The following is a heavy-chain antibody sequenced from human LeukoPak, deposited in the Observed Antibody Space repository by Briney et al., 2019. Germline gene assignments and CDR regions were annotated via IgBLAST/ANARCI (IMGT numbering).Heavy chain of an antibody. CDR2: ISGSGGST. V-gene: IGHV3-23*01. CDR1: GFTFSSYA. J-gene: IGHJ4*02. Sequence: PGGSLRLSCAASGFTFSSYAMSWVRQAPGKGLEWVSAISGSGGSTYYADSVKGRFTISRDNSKNTLYLQMNSLRAEDTAVYCCAKAGGAIAVAGTEDYWGQGTLVTVSS. D-gene: IGHD6-19*01. CDR3: AKAGGAIAVAGTEDY.